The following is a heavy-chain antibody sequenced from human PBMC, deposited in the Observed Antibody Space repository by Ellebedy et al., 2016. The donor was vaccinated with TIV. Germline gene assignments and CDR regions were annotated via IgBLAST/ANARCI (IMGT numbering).Heavy chain of an antibody. CDR1: GFTFSSYA. CDR2: ISYSGGNT. J-gene: IGHJ6*03. D-gene: IGHD4-17*01. Sequence: GESLKLSCVASGFTFSSYAMSWVRQAPGKGLEWISTISYSGGNTYCAGAVKCRFTISRDNSKNTLFLQMNSLRAEDTAVYYCAKDLYGDYLMDVWGKGTTVTVSS. V-gene: IGHV3-23*01. CDR3: AKDLYGDYLMDV.